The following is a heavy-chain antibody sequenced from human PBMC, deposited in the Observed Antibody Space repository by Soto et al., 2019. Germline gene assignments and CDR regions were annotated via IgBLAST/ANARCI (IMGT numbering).Heavy chain of an antibody. Sequence: PGGSLRLSCAASGFTFSSYAMSWVRQAPGKGLEWVSAISGSGGSTYYADSVKGRFTISRDNTNNTLYLQMNSLRAEDTAVYYCAKNGGTMVRGVSFDYWGQGTLVTVSS. D-gene: IGHD3-10*01. CDR1: GFTFSSYA. CDR2: ISGSGGST. CDR3: AKNGGTMVRGVSFDY. V-gene: IGHV3-23*01. J-gene: IGHJ4*02.